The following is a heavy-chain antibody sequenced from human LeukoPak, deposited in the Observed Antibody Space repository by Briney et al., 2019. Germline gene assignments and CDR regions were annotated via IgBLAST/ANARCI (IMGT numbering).Heavy chain of an antibody. Sequence: SETLSLTCTVSGGSITSSRYYWGWLRQPPGKGLEWIASIYYSGSTYYNPSLKSRFTISVDTSKNQFSLKLSSVTAADTAVYYCARHVLAWGGGVDVWGQGTTVTVSS. CDR1: GGSITSSRYY. V-gene: IGHV4-39*01. CDR3: ARHVLAWGGGVDV. CDR2: IYYSGST. D-gene: IGHD3-3*02. J-gene: IGHJ6*02.